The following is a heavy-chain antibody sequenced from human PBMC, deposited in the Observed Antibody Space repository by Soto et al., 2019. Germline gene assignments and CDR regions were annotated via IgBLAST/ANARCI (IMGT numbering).Heavy chain of an antibody. J-gene: IGHJ4*02. CDR2: IYPGDSDT. CDR3: ARKGYSGYDLSYFDY. V-gene: IGHV5-51*01. Sequence: AGESLKISCKGSGYNFTNYCIAWVLQMPWKGLEWMAIIYPGDSDTRYSPSFQGQVTISADKSIATAYLQWSSLKASDTAMYYCARKGYSGYDLSYFDYWGQGTLVTVSS. CDR1: GYNFTNYC. D-gene: IGHD5-12*01.